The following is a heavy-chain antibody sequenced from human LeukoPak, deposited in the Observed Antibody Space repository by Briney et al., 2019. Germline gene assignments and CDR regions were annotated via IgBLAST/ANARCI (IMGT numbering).Heavy chain of an antibody. J-gene: IGHJ4*02. Sequence: GEPLKVSGKGSGYSFTSYWIGWVRQMPGKGLEWMGIIYPGDSDTRYSPSFQGQVTTSADKSISTAYLQWSSLKASDTAMYYCARSPSSSSPFDYWGQGALVTVSS. V-gene: IGHV5-51*01. D-gene: IGHD6-6*01. CDR2: IYPGDSDT. CDR1: GYSFTSYW. CDR3: ARSPSSSSPFDY.